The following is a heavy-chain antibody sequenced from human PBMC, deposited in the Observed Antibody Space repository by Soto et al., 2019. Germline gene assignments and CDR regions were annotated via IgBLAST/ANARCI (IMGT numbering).Heavy chain of an antibody. CDR2: IYWNDDK. CDR1: GFSLSTSGVG. J-gene: IGHJ4*02. V-gene: IGHV2-5*01. D-gene: IGHD3-22*01. Sequence: SGPTLGNPTQTLTLTCTFSGFSLSTSGVGVGWIRQPPGKALEWLALIYWNDDKRYSPSLKSRLTITKDTSKNQVVLTMTNMDPVDTATYYCARTLNYYDSSGYYPADYWGQGTLVTVSS. CDR3: ARTLNYYDSSGYYPADY.